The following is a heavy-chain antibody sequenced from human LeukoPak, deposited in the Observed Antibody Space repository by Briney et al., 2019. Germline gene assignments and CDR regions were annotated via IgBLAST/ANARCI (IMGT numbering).Heavy chain of an antibody. CDR1: GGSINNYC. CDR3: ARHTSSSSWFDP. Sequence: SETLSLTCTVSGGSINNYCWSWIGQPPGKGLEWIGYIYYSGSTDYNPSLRSRVTISVDTSKNQFSLKLTSVTAADTAVYYCARHTSSSSWFDPWGPGTLVTVSS. V-gene: IGHV4-59*08. CDR2: IYYSGST. J-gene: IGHJ5*02. D-gene: IGHD6-6*01.